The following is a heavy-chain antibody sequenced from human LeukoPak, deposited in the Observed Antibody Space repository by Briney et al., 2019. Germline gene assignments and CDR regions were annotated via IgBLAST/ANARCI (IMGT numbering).Heavy chain of an antibody. CDR2: ISSSSSYI. CDR1: GFTFSSYS. D-gene: IGHD3-3*01. J-gene: IGHJ4*02. V-gene: IGHV3-21*01. CDR3: ARGELLYYDFWSGYSAGFDY. Sequence: GGSLRLSCAASGFTFSSYSMNWVRQAPGKGLEWVSSISSSSSYIYYADSVKGRFTISRDNAKNSLYLQMNSLRAEDTAVYYCARGELLYYDFWSGYSAGFDYWGQGTLVTVSS.